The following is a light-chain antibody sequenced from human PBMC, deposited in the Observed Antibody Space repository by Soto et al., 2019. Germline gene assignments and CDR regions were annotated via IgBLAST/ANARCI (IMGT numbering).Light chain of an antibody. J-gene: IGKJ4*01. CDR2: GAS. CDR3: QQYGSAPRT. V-gene: IGKV3-20*01. Sequence: EIVLTQSPGTLSLSPGERATLSCRASQSVSSTYLAWYQQKPGQGPRLLIYGASSRAPGIPDRFSGSGSGTDFTLTISRLEPEDSAVYYCQQYGSAPRTFGRGTKLEI. CDR1: QSVSSTY.